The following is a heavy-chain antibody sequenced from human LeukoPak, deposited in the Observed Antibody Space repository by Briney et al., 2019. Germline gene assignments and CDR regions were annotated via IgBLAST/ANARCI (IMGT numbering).Heavy chain of an antibody. CDR2: IYYSGST. D-gene: IGHD6-13*01. Sequence: SETLSLTCAVSGGSISSGGYSWSWIRQPPGKGLEWIGYIYYSGSTYYNPSLKSRVTISVDTSKNQFSLKLSSVTAADTAVYYCARGGYSDAFDIWGQGTMVTVSS. CDR3: ARGGYSDAFDI. CDR1: GGSISSGGYS. J-gene: IGHJ3*02. V-gene: IGHV4-30-4*07.